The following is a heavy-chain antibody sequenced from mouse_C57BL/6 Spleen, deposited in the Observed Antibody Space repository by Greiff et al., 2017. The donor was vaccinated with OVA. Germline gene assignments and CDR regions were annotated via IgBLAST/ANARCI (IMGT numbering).Heavy chain of an antibody. D-gene: IGHD2-1*01. V-gene: IGHV1-52*01. Sequence: QVQLQQSGAELVRPGSSVKLSCKASGYTFTSYWMHWVKQRPIQGLEWIGNIDPSDSETHYNQKFKDKATLTVDKSSSTAYMQLSSLTSEDSAVYYCARGGGYGKRVFDYWGQGTTLTVSS. CDR2: IDPSDSET. J-gene: IGHJ2*01. CDR3: ARGGGYGKRVFDY. CDR1: GYTFTSYW.